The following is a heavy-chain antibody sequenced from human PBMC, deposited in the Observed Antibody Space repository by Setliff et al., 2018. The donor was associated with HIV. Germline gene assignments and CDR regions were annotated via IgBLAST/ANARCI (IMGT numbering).Heavy chain of an antibody. J-gene: IGHJ4*02. V-gene: IGHV1-18*01. CDR3: ARDGYYYDGSAYSTFDY. CDR1: GYTFINYG. D-gene: IGHD3-22*01. CDR2: ISAYNGNT. Sequence: GASVKVSCKASGYTFINYGISWVRQARGQGLEWMGWISAYNGNTNYAQQLQGRVTMTTDTSTSTAYMELRSLRSDDTAVYYCARDGYYYDGSAYSTFDYWGQGTLVTVSS.